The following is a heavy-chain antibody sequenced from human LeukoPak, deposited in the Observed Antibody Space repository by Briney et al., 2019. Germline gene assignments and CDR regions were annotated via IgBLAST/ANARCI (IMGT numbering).Heavy chain of an antibody. CDR2: ILKDGSVT. CDR1: GSTFSNFW. D-gene: IGHD3-10*01. CDR3: ARGVRGAAYFDY. V-gene: IGHV3-7*02. Sequence: GGSLRLSCAASGSTFSNFWRGWVRQTPGKKLEWVASILKDGSVTKYVDSVKGRFTISRDNAKNSLYLQMDSLTDEDTAVYYCARGVRGAAYFDYWGQGTLVTVSS. J-gene: IGHJ4*02.